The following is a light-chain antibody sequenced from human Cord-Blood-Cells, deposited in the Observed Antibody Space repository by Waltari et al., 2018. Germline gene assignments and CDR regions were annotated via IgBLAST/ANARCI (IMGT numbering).Light chain of an antibody. V-gene: IGLV2-14*01. CDR1: RSDVGGYNY. J-gene: IGLJ2*01. CDR3: SSYTSSSTVV. CDR2: DVS. Sequence: QSALTQPASVSASPGQSITISCTGSRSDVGGYNYVSWYQQHPGKAPKLMIYDVSNRPSGVSNRFSGSKSGNTASLTISGLQAEDEADYYCSSYTSSSTVVFGGGTKLTVL.